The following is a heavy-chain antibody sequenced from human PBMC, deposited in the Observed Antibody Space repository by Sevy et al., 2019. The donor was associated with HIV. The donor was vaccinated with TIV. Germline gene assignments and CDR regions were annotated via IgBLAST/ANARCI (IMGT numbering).Heavy chain of an antibody. D-gene: IGHD3-10*02. CDR3: TRGRYTYVPFDY. Sequence: GWSLRLSCTASGFTFGDYAMNWFRQAPGKGLEWVGFIRTKAYGGTTEYAATVKGRFTISRDDSKIIAYLQMNSLKTEDTAVYYCTRGRYTYVPFDYWGQGTLVTVSS. J-gene: IGHJ4*02. CDR2: IRTKAYGGTT. V-gene: IGHV3-49*03. CDR1: GFTFGDYA.